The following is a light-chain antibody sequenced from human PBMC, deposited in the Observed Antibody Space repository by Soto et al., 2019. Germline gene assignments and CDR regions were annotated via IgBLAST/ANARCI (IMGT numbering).Light chain of an antibody. V-gene: IGLV2-8*01. Sequence: QSALTQPPSASGSPGQSVTISCTGTSSDVGGYDYVSWYQQHPGKAPKLMIYEVTIRPSGVSDRFSGSKSGNTASLTVSGLQAEDEAAYYCAAWDDSLNGVVFGGGTKLTVL. CDR3: AAWDDSLNGVV. CDR2: EVT. J-gene: IGLJ2*01. CDR1: SSDVGGYDY.